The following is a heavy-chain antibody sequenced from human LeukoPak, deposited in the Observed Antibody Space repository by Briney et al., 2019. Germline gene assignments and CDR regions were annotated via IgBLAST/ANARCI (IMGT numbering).Heavy chain of an antibody. CDR1: GFTFDDYA. CDR3: AKASKPPGILKHAFDI. Sequence: PGRSLRLSCAASGFTFDDYAMHWVRQAPGKGLEWVSGISWNSGSIGYADSVKGRFTISRDNAKNSLYLQMNSLRAEDTALYYCAKASKPPGILKHAFDIWGQGTMVTVSS. CDR2: ISWNSGSI. D-gene: IGHD6-13*01. V-gene: IGHV3-9*01. J-gene: IGHJ3*02.